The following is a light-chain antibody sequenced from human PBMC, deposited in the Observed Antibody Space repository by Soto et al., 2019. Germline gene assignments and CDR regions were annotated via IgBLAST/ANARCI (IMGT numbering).Light chain of an antibody. CDR1: RSNIGNNA. V-gene: IGLV1-36*01. Sequence: QSVLTQPPSVSEAPRQRVTISCSGSRSNIGNNAVNWYQQVPGKAPKLLIYYDDLLPSGVSDRFSGSKSGTSASLAISGLQSEDEADYYCAAWDENVNGQVLGGGTKLTVL. J-gene: IGLJ2*01. CDR2: YDD. CDR3: AAWDENVNGQV.